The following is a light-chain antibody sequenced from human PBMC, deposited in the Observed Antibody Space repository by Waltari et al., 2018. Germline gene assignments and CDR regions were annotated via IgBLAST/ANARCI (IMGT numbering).Light chain of an antibody. CDR2: GVN. V-gene: IGLV1-40*01. CDR3: QSYDTSLGVV. Sequence: QSVLTQSPSVSGAPGQRVTISCTGSWSNIGAGYDVHWYQQLPGKAPTLLVYGVNTRPPGVPDRFFGSKSGTSASLAIPGLQPEDEADCYCQSYDTSLGVVFGGGTKLTVL. J-gene: IGLJ2*01. CDR1: WSNIGAGYD.